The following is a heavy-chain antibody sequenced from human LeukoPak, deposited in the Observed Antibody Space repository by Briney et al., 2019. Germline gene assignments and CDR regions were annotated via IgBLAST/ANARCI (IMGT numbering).Heavy chain of an antibody. CDR1: GNTFTTYD. Sequence: APVKVSCKASGNTFTTYDINWVRQATGQGLEWMGWMNPNSGNTGYAQKFQGRVTMTRNTSITTAYMELGSLRSEDTAVYYCARAFSSGYHSYDAFDLWGQGTMVTVSS. CDR2: MNPNSGNT. J-gene: IGHJ3*01. V-gene: IGHV1-8*01. D-gene: IGHD5-12*01. CDR3: ARAFSSGYHSYDAFDL.